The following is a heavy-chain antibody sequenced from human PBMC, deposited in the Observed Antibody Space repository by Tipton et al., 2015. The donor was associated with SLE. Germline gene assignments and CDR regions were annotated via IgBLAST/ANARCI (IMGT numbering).Heavy chain of an antibody. CDR3: ARGRSPSFDFWSRYREQIMYYDLDV. J-gene: IGHJ6*02. D-gene: IGHD3-3*01. Sequence: GSLRLSCAASGFTFSDHYMEWVRQAPGKGLEWVGHVRNRANSHTTEYAAFVRGRFTISRDDSKNLVYLQMNSLKTEDTAVYYCARGRSPSFDFWSRYREQIMYYDLDVWGQGTTVAVSS. CDR1: GFTFSDHY. CDR2: VRNRANSHTT. V-gene: IGHV3-72*01.